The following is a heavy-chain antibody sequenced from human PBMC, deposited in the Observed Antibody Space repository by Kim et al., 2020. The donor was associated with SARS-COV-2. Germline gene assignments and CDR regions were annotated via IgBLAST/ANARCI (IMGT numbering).Heavy chain of an antibody. D-gene: IGHD3-22*01. CDR1: GGSFSGYY. J-gene: IGHJ4*02. CDR2: INHSGST. CDR3: ARGRSRFSYYDSSGYNY. Sequence: SETLSLTCAVYGGSFSGYYWSWIRQPPGKGLEWIGEINHSGSTNYNPSLKSRVTISVDTSKNQFSLKLSSVTAADTAVYYCARGRSRFSYYDSSGYNYWGQGTLVTVSS. V-gene: IGHV4-34*01.